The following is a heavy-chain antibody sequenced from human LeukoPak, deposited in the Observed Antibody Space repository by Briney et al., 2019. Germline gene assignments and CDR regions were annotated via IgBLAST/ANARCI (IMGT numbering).Heavy chain of an antibody. J-gene: IGHJ5*02. D-gene: IGHD4-23*01. V-gene: IGHV5-51*01. CDR1: GYSFTDYW. Sequence: GESLKISCLDSGYSFTDYWFGWVRQMPGKGLKWRVIIHASDSETAYSTSFQGQVTISADTSISTAFLQWSSLKASDTAMYYCARAYHGNHYWEFDPWGQGTLVTVSS. CDR3: ARAYHGNHYWEFDP. CDR2: IHASDSET.